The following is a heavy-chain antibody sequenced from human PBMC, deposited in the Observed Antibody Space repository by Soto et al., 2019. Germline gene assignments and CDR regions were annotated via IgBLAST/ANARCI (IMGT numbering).Heavy chain of an antibody. CDR3: ARHARPTGGIWFGEPPLYYFDY. CDR2: KHYSGST. V-gene: IGHV4-39*01. D-gene: IGHD3-10*01. J-gene: IGHJ4*02. Sequence: PSETLSLTCTVSGGSISSSGFCWGWIRQPPGKGLEWIGSKHYSGSTHYNPSLKSRVTISVDTSKNQFSLKLSSVTAADTAVYYCARHARPTGGIWFGEPPLYYFDYWGQGTLVTVSS. CDR1: GGSISSSGFC.